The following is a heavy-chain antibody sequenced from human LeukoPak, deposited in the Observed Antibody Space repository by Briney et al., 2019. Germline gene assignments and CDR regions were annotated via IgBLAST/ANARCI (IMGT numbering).Heavy chain of an antibody. Sequence: GGSLRLSCAASGFSFSDNYMSWIRQAPGQGLEWVSYISNTGSHTMYAESVRGRFTISRDNAKNPLYPEMNSLRADDTAVYYCARSRGVGPGGYFDYWGQGTVVTASS. CDR3: ARSRGVGPGGYFDY. D-gene: IGHD1-26*01. CDR2: ISNTGSHT. CDR1: GFSFSDNY. V-gene: IGHV3-11*03. J-gene: IGHJ4*02.